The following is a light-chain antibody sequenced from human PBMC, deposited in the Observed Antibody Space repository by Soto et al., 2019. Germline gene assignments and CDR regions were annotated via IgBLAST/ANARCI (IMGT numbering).Light chain of an antibody. CDR2: AAS. CDR3: QKYNSSPLT. CDR1: QAINNY. J-gene: IGKJ5*01. V-gene: IGKV1-27*01. Sequence: IKITQSASSLSATIGDRVAITCRASQAINNYLAWYQQKPGKFPKLLIYAASTLHPGVPSRFSGSGSGTDFTLTISSLQPEDVATYYCQKYNSSPLTFGPGTRR.